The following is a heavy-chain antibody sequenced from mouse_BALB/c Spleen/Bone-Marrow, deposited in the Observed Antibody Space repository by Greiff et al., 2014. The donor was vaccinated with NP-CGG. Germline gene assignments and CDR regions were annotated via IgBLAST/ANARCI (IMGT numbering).Heavy chain of an antibody. CDR3: TTIARSDFDY. Sequence: EVQLQQSGTVLARPGAAVKMSCKASGYTFSNYWMQWVKQRLGRGLEWIGTIYPGNSDTTYNQKFKGKAKLTAVTSTNTAYMELSSLTKETSTFYYCTTIARSDFDYWGQGTTLTVSS. J-gene: IGHJ2*01. CDR2: IYPGNSDT. CDR1: GYTFSNYW. V-gene: IGHV1-5*01.